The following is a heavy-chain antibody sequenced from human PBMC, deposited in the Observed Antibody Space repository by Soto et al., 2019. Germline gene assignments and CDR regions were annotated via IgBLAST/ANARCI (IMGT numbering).Heavy chain of an antibody. CDR3: ARDHPLRFLEWKTPIQSHWYFDL. CDR2: IKQDGSEK. V-gene: IGHV3-7*05. CDR1: GFTFSSYW. Sequence: GGSLRLSCAASGFTFSSYWMSWVRQAPGKGLEWVANIKQDGSEKYYVDSVKGRFTISRDNAKNSLYLQMNSLRAEDTAVYYCARDHPLRFLEWKTPIQSHWYFDLWGRGTLVTVSS. D-gene: IGHD3-3*01. J-gene: IGHJ2*01.